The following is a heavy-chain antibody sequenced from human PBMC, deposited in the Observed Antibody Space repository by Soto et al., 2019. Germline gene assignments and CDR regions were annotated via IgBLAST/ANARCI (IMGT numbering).Heavy chain of an antibody. CDR3: ARDFAYFDS. CDR2: VYHTGRT. V-gene: IGHV4-59*01. Sequence: LSLTCTVSGGSISSYYWSWIRQPPGKGLEWIGYVYHTGRTSYNPSLKSRVSISMDTSKNQFSLNLDSVTAADTAVYFCARDFAYFDSWGQGTLVTVSS. J-gene: IGHJ4*02. CDR1: GGSISSYY. D-gene: IGHD3-3*01.